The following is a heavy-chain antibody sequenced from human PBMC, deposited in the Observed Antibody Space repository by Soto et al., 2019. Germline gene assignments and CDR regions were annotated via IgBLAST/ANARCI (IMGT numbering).Heavy chain of an antibody. CDR2: IYYSGIT. CDR3: ARVDTIWYYFDC. D-gene: IGHD3-3*01. V-gene: IGHV4-31*03. CDR1: GGSISSGGHY. Sequence: SATLSLTCTVSGGSISSGGHYWSWIRQPPGKGLEWIGYIYYSGITYYNPSLKSRVAISVDTSKNQFSLKLTSVTAADTAVDYCARVDTIWYYFDCWGQGTLVTVSS. J-gene: IGHJ4*02.